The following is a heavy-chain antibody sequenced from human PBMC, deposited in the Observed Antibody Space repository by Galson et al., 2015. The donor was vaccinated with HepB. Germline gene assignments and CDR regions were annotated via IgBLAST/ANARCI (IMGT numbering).Heavy chain of an antibody. Sequence: SLRLSCAASGFTFSSYWMSWVRQAPGKGLEWVANIMQSGNEKYYVDSVKGRFTISRDNAKSSLYLQMNSLRAEDTAVYYCARRSGSYFDVILGRFDYWGQGTLVTVSS. CDR2: IMQSGNEK. J-gene: IGHJ4*02. CDR1: GFTFSSYW. V-gene: IGHV3-7*01. CDR3: ARRSGSYFDVILGRFDY. D-gene: IGHD1-26*01.